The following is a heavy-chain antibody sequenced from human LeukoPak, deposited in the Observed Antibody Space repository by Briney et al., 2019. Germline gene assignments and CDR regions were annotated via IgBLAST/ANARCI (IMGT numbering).Heavy chain of an antibody. J-gene: IGHJ5*02. CDR3: ARMDRLSATPTTDWFDP. CDR2: INPSGGSI. CDR1: GYTFTSHY. D-gene: IGHD3-16*02. V-gene: IGHV1-46*01. Sequence: ASVKVSCKASGYTFTSHYMHWVRQAPGQGLEWMGTINPSGGSISYAQKFQGRVTMTRDTSIGTAYMELSSLVSEDTAAYYCARMDRLSATPTTDWFDPWGQGTLVTVSS.